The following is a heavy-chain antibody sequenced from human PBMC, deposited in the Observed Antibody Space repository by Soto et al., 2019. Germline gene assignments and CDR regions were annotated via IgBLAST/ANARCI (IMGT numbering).Heavy chain of an antibody. CDR3: ARVGCSGGSCLDY. J-gene: IGHJ4*02. V-gene: IGHV1-69*13. CDR2: IIPIFGTA. CDR1: GGTFSSYA. D-gene: IGHD2-15*01. Sequence: SVKVSCKASGGTFSSYAISWVRQAPGQGLEWMGGIIPIFGTANYAQKFQGRVTITADESTSTAYMELSSLRSEDTAVYYCARVGCSGGSCLDYWGQGTLVTVSS.